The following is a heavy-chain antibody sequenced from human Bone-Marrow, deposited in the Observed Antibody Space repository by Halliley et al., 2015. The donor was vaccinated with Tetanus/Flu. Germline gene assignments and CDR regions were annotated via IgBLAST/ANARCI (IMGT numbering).Heavy chain of an antibody. CDR2: IPSRSEMI. Sequence: WISYIPSRSEMIYYADSVKGRFTISRDNAKNSLYLQMNSLRDEDTAVYYCATYYYYESSGYGNYWGQGTLVTVSS. J-gene: IGHJ4*02. D-gene: IGHD3-22*01. CDR3: ATYYYYESSGYGNY. V-gene: IGHV3-48*02.